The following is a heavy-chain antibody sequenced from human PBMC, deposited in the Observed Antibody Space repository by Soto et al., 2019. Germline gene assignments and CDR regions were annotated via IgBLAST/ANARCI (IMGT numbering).Heavy chain of an antibody. CDR3: ARLWFGELGSWFDP. CDR1: GGSISSGDYY. CDR2: IYYSGST. V-gene: IGHV4-30-4*01. J-gene: IGHJ5*02. Sequence: QVQLQESGPGLVKPSQTLSLTCTVSGGSISSGDYYWSWIRQPPGKGLEWIGYIYYSGSTYYNPSLKNRVTISVETSKNQFSLKLSSVTAADTAVYYCARLWFGELGSWFDPWGQGTLVTVSS. D-gene: IGHD3-10*01.